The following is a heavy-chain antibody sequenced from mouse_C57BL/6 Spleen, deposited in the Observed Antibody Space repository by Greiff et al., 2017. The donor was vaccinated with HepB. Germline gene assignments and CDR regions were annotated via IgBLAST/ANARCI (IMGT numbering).Heavy chain of an antibody. CDR2: IDPSDSYT. V-gene: IGHV1-50*01. Sequence: QVQLQQPGAELVKPGASVKLSCKASGYTFTSYWMQWVKLRPGQGLEWIGEIDPSDSYTNYNQKFKGKATLTVDTSSSTAYMQLSSLTSEDSAVYYCAREEKGYGYWYFDVWGTGTTVTVSS. CDR3: AREEKGYGYWYFDV. CDR1: GYTFTSYW. D-gene: IGHD2-2*01. J-gene: IGHJ1*03.